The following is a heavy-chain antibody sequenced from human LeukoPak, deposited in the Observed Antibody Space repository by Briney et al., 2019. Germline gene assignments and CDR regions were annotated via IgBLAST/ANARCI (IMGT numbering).Heavy chain of an antibody. V-gene: IGHV4-39*01. J-gene: IGHJ4*02. CDR1: GGSISSSSYY. CDR2: IYYSGST. D-gene: IGHD5-24*01. CDR3: ARRGDGYNRYFDY. Sequence: PSETLSLTCTVSGGSISSSSYYWGWIRQPPGKGLEWIGSIYYSGSTYYNPSLKSRVTISVDTSKNQFSLKLSSVTAADTAVYYCARRGDGYNRYFDYWGQGTLVTVSS.